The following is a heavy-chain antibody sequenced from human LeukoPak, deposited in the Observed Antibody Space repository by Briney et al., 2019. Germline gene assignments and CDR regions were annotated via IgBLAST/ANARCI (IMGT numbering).Heavy chain of an antibody. D-gene: IGHD3-22*01. CDR3: TAHDYYDSSGLTGYYFDY. CDR1: GFTFGNAW. J-gene: IGHJ4*02. CDR2: IKSKTDGGTT. V-gene: IGHV3-15*01. Sequence: PGGSLRLSCAASGFTFGNAWMSWVRQAPGKGLEWVGRIKSKTDGGTTDYAAPVKGRFTISRDDSKNTLYLQMNSLKTEDTAVYYCTAHDYYDSSGLTGYYFDYWGQGTLVTVSS.